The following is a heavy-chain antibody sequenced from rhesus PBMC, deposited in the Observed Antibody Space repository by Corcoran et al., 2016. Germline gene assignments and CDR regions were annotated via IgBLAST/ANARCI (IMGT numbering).Heavy chain of an antibody. J-gene: IGHJ5-1*01. CDR2: IYGRGGNT. CDR3: ARDRPSNDRFDV. CDR1: GASISRYS. V-gene: IGHV4S2*01. Sequence: QVQLPESGPGLVTPSETLPLTCAVSGASISRYSCSWIPQAPGKGLEWIGGIYGRGGNTYNNPSLKRRVTISMDRSKNQFSLKLSAVTVADTAVYYCARDRPSNDRFDVWGAGLLVTVSP. D-gene: IGHD4-23*01.